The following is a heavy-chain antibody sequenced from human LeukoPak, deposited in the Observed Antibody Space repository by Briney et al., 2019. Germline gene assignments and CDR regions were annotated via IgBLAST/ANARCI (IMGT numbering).Heavy chain of an antibody. J-gene: IGHJ4*02. CDR2: INPNSGGT. Sequence: GASVKVSCKASGYTFTDYYIHWVRQAPGQGLEWMGWINPNSGGTSYAQKFQGRVTMTRDTSISTAYMELSRLTSDDTVVFYCATVLGPLGWLYPYFDYWGQGTLVTVSS. V-gene: IGHV1-2*02. D-gene: IGHD3-16*02. CDR3: ATVLGPLGWLYPYFDY. CDR1: GYTFTDYY.